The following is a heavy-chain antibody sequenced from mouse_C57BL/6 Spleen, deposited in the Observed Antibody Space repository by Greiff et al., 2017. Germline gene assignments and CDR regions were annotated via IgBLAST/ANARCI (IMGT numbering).Heavy chain of an antibody. V-gene: IGHV1-64*01. CDR1: GYTFTSYW. D-gene: IGHD1-1*01. CDR3: ARGDRYGSSSSYWYFDV. Sequence: QVQLQQPGAELVKPGASVKLSCKASGYTFTSYWMHWVKQRPGQGLEWIGMIHPNSGSTNYNEKFKSKATLTVDKSSSTAYMQLSSLTSEDSAVYYCARGDRYGSSSSYWYFDVWGTGTTVTVSS. J-gene: IGHJ1*03. CDR2: IHPNSGST.